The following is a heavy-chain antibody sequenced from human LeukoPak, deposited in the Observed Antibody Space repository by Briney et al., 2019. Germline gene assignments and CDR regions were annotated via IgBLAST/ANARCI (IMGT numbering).Heavy chain of an antibody. CDR1: GFTFSSYG. Sequence: QSGGSLRLSCAASGFTFSSYGMHWVRQAPGKGLEWVSVIHSGGTTNYADSVQGRFTISRDNSKTTVYLHMNSLRAEDTAVYYCARDSDSGYGPFASWGQGTLVTVSS. CDR3: ARDSDSGYGPFAS. J-gene: IGHJ4*02. D-gene: IGHD5-12*01. V-gene: IGHV3-NL1*01. CDR2: IHSGGTT.